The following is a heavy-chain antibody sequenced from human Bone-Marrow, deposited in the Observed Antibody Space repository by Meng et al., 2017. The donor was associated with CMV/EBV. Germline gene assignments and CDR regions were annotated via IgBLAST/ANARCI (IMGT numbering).Heavy chain of an antibody. V-gene: IGHV4-34*01. D-gene: IGHD3-3*01. CDR3: GIWRNSYFDV. CDR2: INHSGST. CDR1: GGSFSGYY. Sequence: SETLSLTCAVYGGSFSGYYWSWIRQPPGKGLEWIGEINHSGSTNYNPSRKSRVTISVDTSKNQFSLKLRSVTAADTAVYYCGIWRNSYFDVWGRGTVVTVSS. J-gene: IGHJ2*01.